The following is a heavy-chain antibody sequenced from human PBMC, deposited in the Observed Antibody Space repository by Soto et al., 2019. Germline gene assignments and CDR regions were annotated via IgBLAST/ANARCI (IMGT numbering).Heavy chain of an antibody. D-gene: IGHD2-15*01. CDR1: GFTFSSYA. J-gene: IGHJ6*02. CDR3: AKSRKISIVAVLAGTLIYYYYGMDV. CDR2: ISGSGGGTT. V-gene: IGHV3-23*01. Sequence: GGSLRLSCEASGFTFSSYAMHWVRQAPGKGLEWVSGISGSGGGTTYYADSAKGRFTISRDNSKNTLYLQVNTLRAEDTAVYYCAKSRKISIVAVLAGTLIYYYYGMDVWGQGTTVTVSS.